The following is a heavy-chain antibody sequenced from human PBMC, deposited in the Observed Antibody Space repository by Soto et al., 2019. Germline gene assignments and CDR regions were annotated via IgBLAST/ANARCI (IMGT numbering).Heavy chain of an antibody. D-gene: IGHD2-15*01. Sequence: GGSLRLSCAASGFTFSSYAISWVRQAPAKGLEWVSAISGSGGSTYYADSVKGRFTISRDNSKNTLYLQMNSLRAEDTAVYYCAKAGCSGGSCYTSPFDYWGQGTLVTVSS. CDR1: GFTFSSYA. CDR2: ISGSGGST. V-gene: IGHV3-23*01. CDR3: AKAGCSGGSCYTSPFDY. J-gene: IGHJ4*02.